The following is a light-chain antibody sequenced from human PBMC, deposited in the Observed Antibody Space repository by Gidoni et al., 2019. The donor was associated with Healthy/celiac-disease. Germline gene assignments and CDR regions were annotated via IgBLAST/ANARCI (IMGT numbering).Light chain of an antibody. V-gene: IGLV3-25*03. J-gene: IGLJ2*01. Sequence: SYELTQPPSLSVSPRQTARITCSGDALPKQYAYWYQQKPGQAPVLVIYKDSERPSGIPERFSGSSSGTTVTLTISGVQAEDEADYYCQSAGSSGTYPDVVFGGGTKLTVL. CDR2: KDS. CDR3: QSAGSSGTYPDVV. CDR1: ALPKQY.